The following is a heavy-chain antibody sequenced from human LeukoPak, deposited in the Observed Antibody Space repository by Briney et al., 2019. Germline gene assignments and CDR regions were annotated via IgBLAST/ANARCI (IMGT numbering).Heavy chain of an antibody. V-gene: IGHV4-39*01. CDR3: ATITNQWLDPFDF. Sequence: SETLSLTCTLSGGSISSSRYYWGWIRRPPGKGLQWIGSIYYRVNTYYNPSLKSRVTISVDTSKNQFSLNLTSVTAADTAVYYCATITNQWLDPFDFWGQGALVTVSS. J-gene: IGHJ4*02. CDR1: GGSISSSRYY. CDR2: IYYRVNT. D-gene: IGHD6-19*01.